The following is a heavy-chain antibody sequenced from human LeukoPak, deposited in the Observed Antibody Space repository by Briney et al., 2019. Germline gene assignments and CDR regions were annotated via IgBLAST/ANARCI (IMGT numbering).Heavy chain of an antibody. J-gene: IGHJ4*02. CDR1: GFTFTTYN. CDR3: VPLCGGSCYRFDY. D-gene: IGHD2-15*01. Sequence: GGSLRLSCATSGFTFTTYNMNWVRQAPGKGLEWVSFISSSSSTIYYADSVKGRFTVSRDNAKESLYLQMDSLRAEDTAVYYCVPLCGGSCYRFDYWGQGTLVTVSS. V-gene: IGHV3-48*04. CDR2: ISSSSSTI.